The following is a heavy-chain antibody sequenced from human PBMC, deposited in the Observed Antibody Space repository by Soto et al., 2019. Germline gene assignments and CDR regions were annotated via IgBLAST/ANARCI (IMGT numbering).Heavy chain of an antibody. D-gene: IGHD2-2*01. CDR1: GFTFSTYA. J-gene: IGHJ5*02. CDR3: AKEACSSTSCSWFDP. Sequence: SLRLSCAASGFTFSTYAISWVRQAPGKGLEWVSAISGSGGSTYYADSVKGRFTISRDNSKNTLYLQMNSLRAEDTAVYYCAKEACSSTSCSWFDPWGQGTLVTVSS. V-gene: IGHV3-23*01. CDR2: ISGSGGST.